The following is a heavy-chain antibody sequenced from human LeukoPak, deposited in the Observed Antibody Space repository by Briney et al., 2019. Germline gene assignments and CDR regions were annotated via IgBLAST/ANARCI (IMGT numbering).Heavy chain of an antibody. CDR3: ARANWNYYFDY. CDR2: ISSSSSTI. J-gene: IGHJ4*02. CDR1: GFTFSSYS. D-gene: IGHD1-7*01. Sequence: GGSLRLSCAASGFTFSSYSMNWVRQAPGKGLEWVSYISSSSSTIYYADSVKGRFTISRDNAKNSLYLQMDSPRDEDTAVYYCARANWNYYFDYWGQGTLVTVSS. V-gene: IGHV3-48*02.